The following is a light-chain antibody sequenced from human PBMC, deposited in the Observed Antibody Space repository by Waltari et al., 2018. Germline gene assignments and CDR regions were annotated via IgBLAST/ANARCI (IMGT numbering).Light chain of an antibody. V-gene: IGKV4-1*01. CDR1: QSVLYSSNNKNY. CDR3: QQYYSTPPT. Sequence: DIVMNQSPDSLAVSLGERATINCKSSQSVLYSSNNKNYLAWYQQKPVQPPKLLIYWASTRESGVPDRFSGSGSGTDFTLTISSLQAEDVAVYYCQQYYSTPPTFGQGTRLEIK. J-gene: IGKJ5*01. CDR2: WAS.